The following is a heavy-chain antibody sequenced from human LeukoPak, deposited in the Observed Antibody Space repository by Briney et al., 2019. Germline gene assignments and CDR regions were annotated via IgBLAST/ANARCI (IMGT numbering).Heavy chain of an antibody. D-gene: IGHD3-22*01. CDR2: LHHSGST. V-gene: IGHV4-38-2*01. CDR3: ARVGGDDSSGHYSVDY. J-gene: IGHJ4*02. CDR1: GYSITNNYW. Sequence: PSETLSLTCAVYGYSITNNYWLGWIRQTPGRGLEWIGRLHHSGSTSYNPSLKSRVTISVDTSKNQFSLRLSAVTAADTAVYCCARVGGDDSSGHYSVDYWGQGTLVTVPS.